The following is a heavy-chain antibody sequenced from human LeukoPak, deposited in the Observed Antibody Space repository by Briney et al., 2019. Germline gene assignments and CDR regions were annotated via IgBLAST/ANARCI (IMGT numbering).Heavy chain of an antibody. CDR3: ARAVWVLDY. D-gene: IGHD3-16*01. CDR1: GFTFSSYA. J-gene: IGHJ4*02. Sequence: GGSLRLSCAASGFTFSSYAMSWVRQAPGKGLEWVSVLYSGGNTYSADSVKGRFTISRDNAKNSLYLQMNSLRAEDTAVYYCARAVWVLDYWGQGTLVTVSS. V-gene: IGHV3-23*03. CDR2: LYSGGNT.